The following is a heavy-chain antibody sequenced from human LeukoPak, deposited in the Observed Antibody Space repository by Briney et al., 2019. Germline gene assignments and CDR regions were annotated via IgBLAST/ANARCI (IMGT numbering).Heavy chain of an antibody. J-gene: IGHJ2*01. CDR1: GGSINSGSFY. D-gene: IGHD1-7*01. Sequence: SETLSLTCTVSGGSINSGSFYWTWIRQPAGKGLEWIGRIYTSGSTIYNPSLKSRVTISLDTSKNQFSLKLSSATAADTAVYYCARDQNLGGDYWYFDLWGRGTLVTVSS. CDR2: IYTSGST. V-gene: IGHV4-61*02. CDR3: ARDQNLGGDYWYFDL.